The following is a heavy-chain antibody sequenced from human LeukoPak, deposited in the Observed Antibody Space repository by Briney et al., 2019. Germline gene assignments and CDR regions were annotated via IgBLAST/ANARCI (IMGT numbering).Heavy chain of an antibody. J-gene: IGHJ4*02. CDR1: GGSLSGYY. CDR2: IYHSGST. V-gene: IGHV4-34*01. CDR3: ATVYPAY. Sequence: SETLSLTCGVYGGSLSGYYWSWIRQPPGKGLEWIGEIYHSGSTNYNPSLKSRVTISVDKSKNQFSLKLSSVTAADTAVYYCATVYPAYWGQGTLVTVSS. D-gene: IGHD2/OR15-2a*01.